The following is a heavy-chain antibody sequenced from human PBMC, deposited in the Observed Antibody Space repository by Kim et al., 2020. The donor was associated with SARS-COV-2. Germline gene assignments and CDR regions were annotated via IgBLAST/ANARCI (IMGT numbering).Heavy chain of an antibody. J-gene: IGHJ4*02. CDR2: IIPIFGTA. CDR3: ARGSTYYDFWSGYLPDSDFDY. Sequence: SVKVSCKASGGTFSSYAISWVRQAPGQGLEWMGGIIPIFGTANYAQKFQGRVTITADESTSTAYMELSSLRSEDTAVYYCARGSTYYDFWSGYLPDSDFDYCGQGTLVTVSS. D-gene: IGHD3-3*01. V-gene: IGHV1-69*13. CDR1: GGTFSSYA.